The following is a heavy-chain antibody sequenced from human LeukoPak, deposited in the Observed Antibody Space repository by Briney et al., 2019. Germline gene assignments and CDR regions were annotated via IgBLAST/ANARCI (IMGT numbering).Heavy chain of an antibody. Sequence: SETLSLTCTVSGGSISSSSYYWGWIRQPPEKGLEWIGSIYYSGSTYYNPSLKSRVTISVDTSKNQFSLKLSSVTAADTAVYYCARRWRELELLSRFDPWGQGTLVTVSS. D-gene: IGHD1-7*01. J-gene: IGHJ5*02. V-gene: IGHV4-39*01. CDR2: IYYSGST. CDR3: ARRWRELELLSRFDP. CDR1: GGSISSSSYY.